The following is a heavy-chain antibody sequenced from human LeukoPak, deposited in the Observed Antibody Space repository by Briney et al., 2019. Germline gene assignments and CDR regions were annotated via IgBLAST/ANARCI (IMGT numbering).Heavy chain of an antibody. V-gene: IGHV4-34*01. CDR3: ARGLRSLSYYMDV. J-gene: IGHJ6*03. CDR2: INHSGST. CDR1: GGSFSGYY. Sequence: SETLSLTCAVYGGSFSGYYWSWIRQPPGKGLEWIGEINHSGSTNYNPSLKSRVTISVDTSKNQFSLKLSSVTAADTAVYYCARGLRSLSYYMDVWGKGTTVTVS. D-gene: IGHD3-10*01.